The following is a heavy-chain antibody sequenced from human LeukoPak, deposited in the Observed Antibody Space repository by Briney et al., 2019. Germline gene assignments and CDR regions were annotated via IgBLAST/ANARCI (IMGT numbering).Heavy chain of an antibody. CDR1: GFTFSSYE. J-gene: IGHJ4*02. Sequence: PGGSLRLSCAASGFTFSSYEMNRVRQAPGKGLEWVSYISSSGSTIYYADSVKGRFTISRDNAKNSLYLQMNSLRAEDTAVYYCARGATMVRGVIITYFDYWGQGTLVTVSS. V-gene: IGHV3-48*03. CDR3: ARGATMVRGVIITYFDY. CDR2: ISSSGSTI. D-gene: IGHD3-10*01.